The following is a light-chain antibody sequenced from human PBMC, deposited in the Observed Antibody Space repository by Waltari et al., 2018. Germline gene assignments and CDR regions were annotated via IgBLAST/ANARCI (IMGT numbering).Light chain of an antibody. CDR2: GAS. CDR3: QHYVRLPAT. Sequence: IVLTQSPGTRSLSPGDRATLSCRASQTVSRSLAWYQQKPGQAPKLLIYGASTRATGIPDRFTGSGSGTDFSLTISSLEPEDFAIYFCQHYVRLPATFGQGTKVEIK. J-gene: IGKJ1*01. CDR1: QTVSRS. V-gene: IGKV3-20*01.